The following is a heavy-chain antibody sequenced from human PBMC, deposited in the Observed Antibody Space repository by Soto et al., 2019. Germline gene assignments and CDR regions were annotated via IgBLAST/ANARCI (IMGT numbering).Heavy chain of an antibody. CDR1: GFTFSSYG. V-gene: IGHV3-33*01. Sequence: GGSLRLSCAASGFTFSSYGMHWARQAPGKGLERVAVLGYDRSNQYYADSVKGRFTISRDNSKNTLYLQMNSLRAEDTAVDYCARDKDGTPAGGMDVWGQGTMVTVSS. D-gene: IGHD3-10*01. CDR2: LGYDRSNQ. CDR3: ARDKDGTPAGGMDV. J-gene: IGHJ6*02.